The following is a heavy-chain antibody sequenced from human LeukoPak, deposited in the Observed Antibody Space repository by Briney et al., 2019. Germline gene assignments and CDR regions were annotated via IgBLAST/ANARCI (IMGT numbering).Heavy chain of an antibody. Sequence: SETLSLTCAVYGGSFSGYYWSWIRQPPGKGLEWIGEINHSGSTNYNPSLKSRVTISVDTSMNQFSLKLSSVTAADTAVYYCARRRITMIVMFDPWGQGTLVTVSS. CDR1: GGSFSGYY. CDR2: INHSGST. CDR3: ARRRITMIVMFDP. V-gene: IGHV4-34*01. J-gene: IGHJ5*02. D-gene: IGHD3-22*01.